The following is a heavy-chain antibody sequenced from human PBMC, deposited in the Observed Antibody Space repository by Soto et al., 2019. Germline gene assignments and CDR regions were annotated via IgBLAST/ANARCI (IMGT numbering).Heavy chain of an antibody. V-gene: IGHV5-51*01. D-gene: IGHD1-26*01. CDR3: ARPWAVGATDVFDL. CDR1: GYSFSTYW. CDR2: IYPGDSDT. Sequence: VEALKISCKGSGYSFSTYWIGWVRQMPGKGLEWMGIIYPGDSDTRYSPSFEGQVAISADKSINTAYLQWGSLKASDTAMYYCARPWAVGATDVFDLWGQGTMVTVSS. J-gene: IGHJ3*01.